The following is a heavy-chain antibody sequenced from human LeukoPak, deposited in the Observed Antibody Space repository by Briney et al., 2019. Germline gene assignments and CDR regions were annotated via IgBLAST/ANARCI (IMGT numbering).Heavy chain of an antibody. CDR1: GYTFTSYY. CDR3: ANGRSSSGALQHDY. CDR2: INPSGGST. Sequence: ASVKVSCKASGYTFTSYYMHWVRQAPGQGLEWMGIINPSGGSTSYAQKFQGRVTMTRDMSTSTVYMELSSLRAEDTALYFCANGRSSSGALQHDYWGQGTLVTVSS. J-gene: IGHJ4*02. V-gene: IGHV1-46*01. D-gene: IGHD6-19*01.